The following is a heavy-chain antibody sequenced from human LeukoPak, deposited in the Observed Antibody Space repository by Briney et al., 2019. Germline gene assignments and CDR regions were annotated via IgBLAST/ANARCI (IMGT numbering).Heavy chain of an antibody. J-gene: IGHJ4*02. V-gene: IGHV5-51*01. CDR2: IYPGDSDT. D-gene: IGHD5-12*01. Sequence: PGECLKISCKGSGYSFTSYWIGWVRQMHGKCLEWMGIIYPGDSDTRYSPSFQGQVTISADKSISTAYLQWSSLKASDTAMYYCARQGDGYNYVGGFDYWGQGTLVTVSS. CDR3: ARQGDGYNYVGGFDY. CDR1: GYSFTSYW.